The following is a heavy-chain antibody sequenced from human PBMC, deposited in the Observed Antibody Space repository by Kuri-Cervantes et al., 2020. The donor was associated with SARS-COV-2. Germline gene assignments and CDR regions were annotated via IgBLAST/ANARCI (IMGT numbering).Heavy chain of an antibody. D-gene: IGHD3-10*01. CDR2: IYYSGST. Sequence: SETLSLTCTVSGGSISSSSYYWGWIRQPPGKGLEWIGSIYYSGSTNYNPSLKSRVTISVDTSKNQFSLKLSSVTAADTAVYYCARRKITMDRGVEAGGQYYFDYWGQGTLVTVSS. J-gene: IGHJ4*02. V-gene: IGHV4-39*07. CDR3: ARRKITMDRGVEAGGQYYFDY. CDR1: GGSISSSSYY.